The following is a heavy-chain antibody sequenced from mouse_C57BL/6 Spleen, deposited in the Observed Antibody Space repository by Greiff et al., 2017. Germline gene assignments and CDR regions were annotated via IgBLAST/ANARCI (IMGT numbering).Heavy chain of an antibody. J-gene: IGHJ2*01. V-gene: IGHV1-15*01. CDR2: IDPETGGS. CDR3: KDGYNG. CDR1: GYTFIAYE. Sequence: QVQLQPGAELVRPGASVTLSCKASGYTFIAYELHGVKQTPVHGLEWIGAIDPETGGSAYNQKFKGKAILTADKSSSTAYMELRSMTTEDSAVCYCKDGYNGWGQGTTLTVSS. D-gene: IGHD2-3*01.